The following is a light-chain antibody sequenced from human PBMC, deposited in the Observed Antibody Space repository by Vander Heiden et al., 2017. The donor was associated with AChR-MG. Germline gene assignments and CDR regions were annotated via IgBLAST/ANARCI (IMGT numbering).Light chain of an antibody. CDR2: TNN. CDR1: SSNIGAGYD. Sequence: QSVLTQPPSVSGAPGQRVTVSCTGTSSNIGAGYDVHWYQHVPGTAPNPLIHTNNNRPSGVPDRFSGSKSGTSASLAITGLQPGDEAVYYCQSYDSSLSGSLFGGGTKVTVL. V-gene: IGLV1-40*01. CDR3: QSYDSSLSGSL. J-gene: IGLJ2*01.